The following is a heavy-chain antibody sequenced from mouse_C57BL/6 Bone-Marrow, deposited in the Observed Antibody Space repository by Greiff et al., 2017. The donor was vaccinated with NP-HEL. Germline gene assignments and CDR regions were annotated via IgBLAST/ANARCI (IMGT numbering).Heavy chain of an antibody. CDR3: ARNDGYYDAMDY. D-gene: IGHD2-3*01. CDR1: GYTFTSYW. Sequence: QVQLQQPGAELVRPGTSVKLSCKASGYTFTSYWMHWVKQRPGQGLEWIGVIDPSDSYTNYNQKFKGKATLTVDTSSSTAYMQLSSLTSEDSAVYYCARNDGYYDAMDYWGQGTSVTVSS. V-gene: IGHV1-59*01. J-gene: IGHJ4*01. CDR2: IDPSDSYT.